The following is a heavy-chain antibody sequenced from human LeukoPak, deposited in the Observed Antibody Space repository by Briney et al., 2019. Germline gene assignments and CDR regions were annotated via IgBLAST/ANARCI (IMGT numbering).Heavy chain of an antibody. CDR1: GYTFTGYY. V-gene: IGHV1-2*02. CDR3: ARDLEVVPAAPPSYYYYGMDV. D-gene: IGHD2-2*01. CDR2: INPNSGGT. J-gene: IGHJ6*02. Sequence: ASVKVSCKASGYTFTGYYMHWVRQAPGQGLEWMGWINPNSGGTNYAQKFQGRVTMTRDTSISTAYMELSRLRSDDTAVYYCARDLEVVPAAPPSYYYYGMDVWGQGTTVTVSS.